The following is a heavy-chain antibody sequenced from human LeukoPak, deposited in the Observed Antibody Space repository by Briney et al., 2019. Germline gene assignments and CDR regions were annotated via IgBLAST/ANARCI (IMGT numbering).Heavy chain of an antibody. CDR2: IRYDGSNK. J-gene: IGHJ4*02. V-gene: IGHV3-30*02. CDR1: GFTFSSYG. D-gene: IGHD1-26*01. Sequence: GGSLRLSCAASGFTFSSYGMHWFRQAPGKGLEWVAFIRYDGSNKYYADSVKGRFTISRDNSKNTLYLQMNSLRAEDTAVYYCAKVRGALYFFDYWGQGALVTVSS. CDR3: AKVRGALYFFDY.